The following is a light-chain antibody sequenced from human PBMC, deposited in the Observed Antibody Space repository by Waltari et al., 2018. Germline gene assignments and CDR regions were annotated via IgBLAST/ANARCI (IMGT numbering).Light chain of an antibody. CDR1: SPHIGAGYD. J-gene: IGLJ3*02. CDR2: ANT. Sequence: QSVLTQPPSVSGAPGQRVTISCTWSSPHIGAGYDIHCYQQLPGAAPKLLIYANTNRPSGVPDRFSGSKSATSASLAITGLQAEDEADYYCQSYDNSLSGRWVFGGGTKLTVL. CDR3: QSYDNSLSGRWV. V-gene: IGLV1-40*01.